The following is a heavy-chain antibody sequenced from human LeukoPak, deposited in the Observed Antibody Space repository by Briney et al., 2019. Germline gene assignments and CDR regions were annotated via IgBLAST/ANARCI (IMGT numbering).Heavy chain of an antibody. Sequence: PSETLSLTCSVSGGSISSRSYYWGWIRQPPGKGLEWIGRIYYSGSTYYNPSLKSRVTISVDTSKNQFSLKLSSVTAADTAVFYCARGITVDYWYFDLWGRGTLVTVSS. CDR3: ARGITVDYWYFDL. J-gene: IGHJ2*01. D-gene: IGHD4-23*01. CDR1: GGSISSRSYY. CDR2: IYYSGST. V-gene: IGHV4-39*01.